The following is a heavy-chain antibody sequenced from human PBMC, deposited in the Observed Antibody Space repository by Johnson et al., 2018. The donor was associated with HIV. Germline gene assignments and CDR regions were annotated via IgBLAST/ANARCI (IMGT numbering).Heavy chain of an antibody. J-gene: IGHJ3*02. CDR1: GFTFSSYW. D-gene: IGHD7-27*01. CDR2: ITQDGSNK. V-gene: IGHV3-7*01. CDR3: ARDWGGDAFDI. Sequence: VQLVESGGGLVQPGGSLRLSCAASGFTFSSYWMSWVRQAPGKGLEWVANITQDGSNKNYADSVKGRFTISRDNSKNTLDLQMNRLRAQDTAVYYCARDWGGDAFDIWGQGTMVTVSS.